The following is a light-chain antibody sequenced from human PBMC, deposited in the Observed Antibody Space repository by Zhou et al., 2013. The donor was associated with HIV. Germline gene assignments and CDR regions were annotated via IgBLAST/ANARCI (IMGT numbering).Light chain of an antibody. CDR3: QQYNTYPIT. Sequence: DFQMTQSPSSVSASVGDRVVITCRASQDISTWLAWYQQKPGKAPRLLIHKASSLHFGVPSTFSGSRSGTEFTLTISSLQPDECATYFCQQYNTYPITFGQGTRLEI. J-gene: IGKJ5*01. V-gene: IGKV1-5*03. CDR2: KAS. CDR1: QDISTW.